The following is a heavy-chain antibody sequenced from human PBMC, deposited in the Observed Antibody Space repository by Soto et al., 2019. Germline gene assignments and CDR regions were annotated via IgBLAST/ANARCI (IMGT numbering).Heavy chain of an antibody. V-gene: IGHV4-4*02. D-gene: IGHD3-10*01. CDR1: GGAISSSNW. Sequence: SETLSLTCAVSGGAISSSNWWSWVRQPPGKGLEWIGEIYHSGSTNYNPSLKSRVTISVDKPKNQFSLKLSSVTAADTAVYYCASLEGVYYGSGTYWGQGTLVTVSS. J-gene: IGHJ4*02. CDR3: ASLEGVYYGSGTY. CDR2: IYHSGST.